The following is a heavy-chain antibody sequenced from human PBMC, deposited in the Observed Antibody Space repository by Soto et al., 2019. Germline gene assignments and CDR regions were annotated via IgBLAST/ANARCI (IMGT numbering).Heavy chain of an antibody. CDR2: IXAYXXNX. Sequence: ASVKVSCKASGYTFTSYGISWVRQAPGQGLEWMGWIXAYXXNXXXXXKXXGRVTMTTDTSTSTAYMELRSLRSDDTAVYYCARGRYFDWLLSYIDYWGQGTLVTVSS. CDR1: GYTFTSYG. D-gene: IGHD3-9*01. J-gene: IGHJ4*02. V-gene: IGHV1-18*01. CDR3: ARGRYFDWLLSYIDY.